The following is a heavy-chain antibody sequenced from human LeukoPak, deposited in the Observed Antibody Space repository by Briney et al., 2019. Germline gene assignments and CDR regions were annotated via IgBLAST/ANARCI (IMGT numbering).Heavy chain of an antibody. J-gene: IGHJ4*02. CDR2: SSSSSSYI. CDR3: ARDRRIAAAAPVDY. D-gene: IGHD6-13*01. V-gene: IGHV3-21*01. Sequence: GGSLRLSCAASGFTFSSYSMNWVRQAPGKGLEWVSSSSSSSSYIYYADSVKGRFTISRDNAKNSLYLQMNSLRAEDTAVYYCARDRRIAAAAPVDYWGQGTLVTVSS. CDR1: GFTFSSYS.